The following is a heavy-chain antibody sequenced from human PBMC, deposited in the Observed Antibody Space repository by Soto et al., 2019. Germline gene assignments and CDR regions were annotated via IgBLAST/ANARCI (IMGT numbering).Heavy chain of an antibody. CDR1: GDAFTSYY. CDR3: ARSSGGFYGIIIEGSNWFDP. J-gene: IGHJ5*02. CDR2: INPNGGST. V-gene: IGHV1-46*01. Sequence: ASVKVSCKARGDAFTSYYMHWVRQAPRDGSEWMGVINPNGGSTRYTQRCNGRVTMTRDTSTSTVYMELKGLTFEDTAVYYCARSSGGFYGIIIEGSNWFDPWGQGTLVTVSS. D-gene: IGHD1-26*01.